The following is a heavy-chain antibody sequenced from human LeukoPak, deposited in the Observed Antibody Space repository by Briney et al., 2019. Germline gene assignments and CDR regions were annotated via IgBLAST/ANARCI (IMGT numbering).Heavy chain of an antibody. D-gene: IGHD4-17*01. CDR2: INHSGST. V-gene: IGHV4-39*07. CDR1: GGSISSSSYY. Sequence: SETLSLTCTVSGGSISSSSYYWGWIRQPPGTGLEWIGEINHSGSTNYNPSLKSRVTISVDTSKNQFSLKLSSVTAADTAVYYCARRYGHGDYWGQGTLVTVSS. J-gene: IGHJ4*02. CDR3: ARRYGHGDY.